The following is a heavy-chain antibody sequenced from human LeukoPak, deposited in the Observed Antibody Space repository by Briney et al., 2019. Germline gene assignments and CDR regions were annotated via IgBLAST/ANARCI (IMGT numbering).Heavy chain of an antibody. Sequence: PGGSLRLSCAASGFTFSNYAMSWVRQAPGKGLEWVSAISGNSGSTYYADSVKGRFTISRDNSKNTLYLQMNSLRAEDTAVYYCARDRAWSGGTLDYWGQGTLVTVSS. CDR1: GFTFSNYA. D-gene: IGHD2-15*01. J-gene: IGHJ4*02. CDR2: ISGNSGST. V-gene: IGHV3-23*01. CDR3: ARDRAWSGGTLDY.